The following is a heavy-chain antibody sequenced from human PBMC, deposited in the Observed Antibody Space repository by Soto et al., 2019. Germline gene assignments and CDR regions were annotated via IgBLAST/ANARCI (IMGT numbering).Heavy chain of an antibody. J-gene: IGHJ4*02. CDR3: AREGDCSGGSCYSYFDY. CDR2: ISAYNGNT. CDR1: GYTFTSYG. Sequence: ASVKASCKASGYTFTSYGISWVRQAPGQGLEWMGWISAYNGNTNYAQKLQGRVTMTTDTSTSTAYMELRSLRSDDTAVYYCAREGDCSGGSCYSYFDYWGQGTLVTVSS. D-gene: IGHD2-15*01. V-gene: IGHV1-18*01.